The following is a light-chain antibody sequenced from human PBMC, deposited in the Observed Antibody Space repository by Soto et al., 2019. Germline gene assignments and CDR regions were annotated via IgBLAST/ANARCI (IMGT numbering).Light chain of an antibody. CDR3: QQRQRWPLT. J-gene: IGKJ4*02. Sequence: ESVLPQPPATLSLSPGESATPPCRASQSVRSFLAWYQHKPGQAPRLLILDASTRAAGVPGRFSGSKSGTDFTLTISRLEPEDFAVYYCQQRQRWPLTFGGGTKVDIK. CDR2: DAS. CDR1: QSVRSF. V-gene: IGKV3-11*01.